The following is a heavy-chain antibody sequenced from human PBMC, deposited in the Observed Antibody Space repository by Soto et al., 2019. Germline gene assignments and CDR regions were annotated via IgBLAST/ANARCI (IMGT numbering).Heavy chain of an antibody. CDR3: ARAPRAHGYDSSGYYGGIDY. V-gene: IGHV3-74*01. J-gene: IGHJ4*02. CDR2: INSDGSST. D-gene: IGHD3-22*01. Sequence: GGSLRLSCAASGFTFSSYWMHWVRQAPGKGLVWVSRINSDGSSTSYADSVKGRFTISRDNAKNTLYLQMNSLRAEDTAVYYCARAPRAHGYDSSGYYGGIDYWGQGTLVTVSS. CDR1: GFTFSSYW.